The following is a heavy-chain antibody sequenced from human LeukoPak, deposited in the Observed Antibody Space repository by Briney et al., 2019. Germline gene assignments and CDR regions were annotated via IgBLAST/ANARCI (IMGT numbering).Heavy chain of an antibody. J-gene: IGHJ4*02. D-gene: IGHD5-24*01. CDR2: ISSSGSTI. CDR3: ARDRVRWLQFSIYDY. V-gene: IGHV3-48*04. Sequence: QSGGSLRLSCAASGFTFSSYAMSWVRQAPGKGLEWVSYISSSGSTIYYADSVKGRFTISRDNAKNSLYLQMNSLRAEDTAVYYYARDRVRWLQFSIYDYWGQGTLVTVSS. CDR1: GFTFSSYA.